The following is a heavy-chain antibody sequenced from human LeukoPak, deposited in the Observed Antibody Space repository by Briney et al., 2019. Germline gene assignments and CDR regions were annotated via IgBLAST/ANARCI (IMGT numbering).Heavy chain of an antibody. V-gene: IGHV3-11*05. J-gene: IGHJ4*02. CDR2: ISSSSSYT. CDR3: ARGILTGYYFDY. Sequence: GGSLRLSCAASGFTFSDYYMSWIRQAPGKGLEWVSYISSSSSYTNYADSVKGRFTISRDNAKNSLYLQMNSLRAEDTAVYYCARGILTGYYFDYWGQGTLVTVSS. D-gene: IGHD3-9*01. CDR1: GFTFSDYY.